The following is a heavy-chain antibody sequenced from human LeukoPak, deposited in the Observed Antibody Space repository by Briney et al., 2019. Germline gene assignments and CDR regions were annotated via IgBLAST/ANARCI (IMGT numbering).Heavy chain of an antibody. CDR3: ARDLNYDLWSGGNWFDP. CDR1: GGSFSSYY. Sequence: SETLSLTCAVYGGSFSSYYWSWIRQPPGKGLEWIGEINHSGSTNYNPSLKSRVTISVDTSKNQFSLKLSSVTAADTAVYYCARDLNYDLWSGGNWFDPWGQGTLVTVSS. CDR2: INHSGST. J-gene: IGHJ5*02. V-gene: IGHV4-34*01. D-gene: IGHD3-3*01.